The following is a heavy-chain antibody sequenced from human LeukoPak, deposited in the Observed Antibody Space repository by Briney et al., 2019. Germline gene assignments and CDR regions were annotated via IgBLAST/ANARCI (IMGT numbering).Heavy chain of an antibody. Sequence: GGSLRLSCAASVFTVSSNYMSWVRQAPGKGLEWVSVIYSGGSTYYADSVKGRFTISRDNSKNTLYLQVNSLRAEDTAVYYCARESGGNWNRIDYWGQGTLVTVSS. CDR1: VFTVSSNY. V-gene: IGHV3-53*01. CDR3: ARESGGNWNRIDY. D-gene: IGHD1/OR15-1a*01. CDR2: IYSGGST. J-gene: IGHJ4*02.